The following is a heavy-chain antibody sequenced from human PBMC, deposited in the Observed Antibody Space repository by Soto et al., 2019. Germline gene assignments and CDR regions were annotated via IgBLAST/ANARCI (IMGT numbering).Heavy chain of an antibody. D-gene: IGHD3-16*02. CDR2: MNPNSGNT. J-gene: IGHJ3*02. CDR1: GYTFTSYG. CDR3: AVGELSSWDAFDI. Sequence: ASVKVSCKASGYTFTSYGINWVRQATGQGLEWMGWMNPNSGNTGYAQKFQGRVTMTRNTSISTAYMELSSLRSEDTAVYYCAVGELSSWDAFDIWGQGTMVTVSS. V-gene: IGHV1-8*02.